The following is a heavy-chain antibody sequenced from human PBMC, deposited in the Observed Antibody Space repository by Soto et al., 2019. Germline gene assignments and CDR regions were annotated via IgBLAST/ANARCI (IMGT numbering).Heavy chain of an antibody. V-gene: IGHV4-31*03. CDR3: ARGTGYYYGSESYYRALGFDY. CDR2: FYYSGST. D-gene: IGHD3-10*01. CDR1: GGSISSGGYY. Sequence: QVQLQESGPGLVKPSQTLSLTCTVSGGSISSGGYYWSWIRQHPGKGLEWIGYFYYSGSTYYNPSLKSRVTKSVDTSKTRFSLKLSSVAAADTAVYYCARGTGYYYGSESYYRALGFDYWGEGTLVTVFS. J-gene: IGHJ4*02.